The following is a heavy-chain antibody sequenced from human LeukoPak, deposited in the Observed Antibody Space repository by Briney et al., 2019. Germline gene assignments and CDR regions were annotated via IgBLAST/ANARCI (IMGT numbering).Heavy chain of an antibody. Sequence: GGSLRLSCAASGFTFSGYAMNWVRQAPGKGLEWVSAISGTGDNTYYAASVKGRFTISRDNSKNTLYLQMNSLRAEDTAVYYCSNRLGDYWGQGTLVTVSS. D-gene: IGHD3-16*01. CDR3: SNRLGDY. CDR1: GFTFSGYA. CDR2: ISGTGDNT. J-gene: IGHJ4*02. V-gene: IGHV3-23*01.